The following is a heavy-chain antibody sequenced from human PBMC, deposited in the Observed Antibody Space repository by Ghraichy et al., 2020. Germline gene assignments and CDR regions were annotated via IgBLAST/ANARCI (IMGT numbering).Heavy chain of an antibody. J-gene: IGHJ4*02. CDR2: IYYSGST. CDR1: GGSISSYY. V-gene: IGHV4-59*01. Sequence: SETLSLTCTVSGGSISSYYWSWIRQPPGKGLEWIGYIYYSGSTNYNPSLKSRVTISVDTSKNQFSLKLSSVTAADTAVYYCASSVVGFGHSSSSFDYWGQGTLVTVSS. CDR3: ASSVVGFGHSSSSFDY. D-gene: IGHD6-6*01.